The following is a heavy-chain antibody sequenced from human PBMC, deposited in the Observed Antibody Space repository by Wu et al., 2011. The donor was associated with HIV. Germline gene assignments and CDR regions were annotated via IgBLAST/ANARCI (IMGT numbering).Heavy chain of an antibody. V-gene: IGHV1-18*01. CDR2: IGAYDGDT. J-gene: IGHJ6*03. CDR1: GYTFTSYG. Sequence: QVQLVQSGAEVKKPGSSVKVSCKASGYTFTSYGYSWVRQAPGQGLEWMGWIGAYDGDTNYAQKFQGRVTMTTDTSTTTAYMELRSLRSDDTAVFYCARVVFPRNMDVWGKGTTVIVSS. CDR3: ARVVFPRNMDV.